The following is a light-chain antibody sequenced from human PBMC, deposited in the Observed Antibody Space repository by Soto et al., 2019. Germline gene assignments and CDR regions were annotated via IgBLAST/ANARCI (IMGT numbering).Light chain of an antibody. Sequence: DIRMTQSPSILSASAGDRVTITCRASQDITKYLAWFQQKPGRAPKLLIYGAFTLQRGVPARFSGRGSGTEFTLTISSLQPEDFAIYYCQQVDTYPMTFGGGTKVDIK. CDR3: QQVDTYPMT. CDR1: QDITKY. V-gene: IGKV1-9*01. J-gene: IGKJ4*01. CDR2: GAF.